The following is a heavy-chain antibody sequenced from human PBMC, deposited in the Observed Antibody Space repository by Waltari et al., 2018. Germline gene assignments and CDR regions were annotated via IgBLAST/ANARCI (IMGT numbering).Heavy chain of an antibody. D-gene: IGHD2-2*01. J-gene: IGHJ4*02. CDR3: AKGVRPDSISCSNS. CDR1: GFTFSNYA. V-gene: IGHV3-23*01. Sequence: EVQLLESGGGLVQPGGSLRLSCTASGFTFSNYAMNWVRQAPGKGLEWGSGIGGVGSEIKYADSVKGRFTVSRDNSKNTVSLQMKSLRADDTALYYCAKGVRPDSISCSNSWGQGTLVTVSS. CDR2: IGGVGSEI.